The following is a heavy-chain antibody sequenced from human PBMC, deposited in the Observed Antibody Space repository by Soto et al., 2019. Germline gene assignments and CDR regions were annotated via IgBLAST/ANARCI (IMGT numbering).Heavy chain of an antibody. Sequence: QVQLVQSGAEVRKPGSSVKVSCKASGGTFSNYALSWVRQAPGQGLEWMGGIITLSGTTIYAQKFRDRISITADESSSTAYIELTSLRSEDTAVYYCAKEGFSNPFFDYWGQGTLVTVSS. CDR1: GGTFSNYA. CDR3: AKEGFSNPFFDY. D-gene: IGHD2-2*01. V-gene: IGHV1-69*01. CDR2: IITLSGTT. J-gene: IGHJ4*02.